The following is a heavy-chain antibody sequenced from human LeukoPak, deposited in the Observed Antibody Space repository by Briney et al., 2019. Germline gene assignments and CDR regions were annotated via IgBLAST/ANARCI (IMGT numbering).Heavy chain of an antibody. V-gene: IGHV1-2*02. Sequence: RASVKVSCKASGYTFTGYYMHWVRQAPGQGLEWMGWINPNSGGTNYAQKFQGRVTMTRDTSISTAYMELSRLRSDDTAVYYCARVTTVTDENWFDPWGQGTLVTVSS. J-gene: IGHJ5*02. CDR1: GYTFTGYY. D-gene: IGHD4-11*01. CDR2: INPNSGGT. CDR3: ARVTTVTDENWFDP.